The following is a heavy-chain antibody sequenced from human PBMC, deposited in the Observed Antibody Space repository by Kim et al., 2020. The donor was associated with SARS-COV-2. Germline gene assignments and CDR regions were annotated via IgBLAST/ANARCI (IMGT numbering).Heavy chain of an antibody. Sequence: LSLTCAASGFTFSSYAMHWVRQAPGKGLEWVAVISYDGSNKYYGDSVKGRFTISRDNSKNTLYLQMNSLRAEDTAVYYCARDPYGSGSYWFDYWGQGTLVTVSS. CDR1: GFTFSSYA. V-gene: IGHV3-30*04. CDR2: ISYDGSNK. D-gene: IGHD3-10*01. CDR3: ARDPYGSGSYWFDY. J-gene: IGHJ4*02.